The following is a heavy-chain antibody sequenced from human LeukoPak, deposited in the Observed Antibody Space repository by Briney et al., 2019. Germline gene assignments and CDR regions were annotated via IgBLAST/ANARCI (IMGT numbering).Heavy chain of an antibody. J-gene: IGHJ6*04. Sequence: SETLSLTCAVYGGSFSGYYWSWIRQPPGKGLEWIGEINHSGSTNYNPSLKSRVTISVDTSKNQFSLRLSSVTAADTAVYYCAGYYASGVSAYDYFGMDVWGKGTTVTVSS. V-gene: IGHV4-34*01. D-gene: IGHD3-10*01. CDR2: INHSGST. CDR3: AGYYASGVSAYDYFGMDV. CDR1: GGSFSGYY.